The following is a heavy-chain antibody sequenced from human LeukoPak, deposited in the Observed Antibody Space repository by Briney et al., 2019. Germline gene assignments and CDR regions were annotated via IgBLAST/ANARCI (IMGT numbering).Heavy chain of an antibody. CDR3: ARRLYGGNSFDY. J-gene: IGHJ4*02. D-gene: IGHD2-15*01. V-gene: IGHV5-51*01. CDR1: GYSFSTHW. Sequence: GESLKISFKGSGYSFSTHWIAWVRQMPGKGLEWMGIIYPGDSDTRYSPSFQGQVTMSADKSISTAYLQWSSLKASDTAIYYCARRLYGGNSFDYWGQGTLVTVSS. CDR2: IYPGDSDT.